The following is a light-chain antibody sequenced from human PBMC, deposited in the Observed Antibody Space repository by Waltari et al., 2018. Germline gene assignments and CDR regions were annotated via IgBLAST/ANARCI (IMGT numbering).Light chain of an antibody. CDR1: SSDVGGYNY. CDR3: SSYTSSSTYV. V-gene: IGLV2-14*03. CDR2: DVS. Sequence: QSALTQPASVSGSPGQSITIPCTGTSSDVGGYNYVSWYQQHPGKAPTLMIYDVSNRPSGVSNRFSGSKSGNTASLTISGLQAEDEADYYCSSYTSSSTYVFGTGTKVTVL. J-gene: IGLJ1*01.